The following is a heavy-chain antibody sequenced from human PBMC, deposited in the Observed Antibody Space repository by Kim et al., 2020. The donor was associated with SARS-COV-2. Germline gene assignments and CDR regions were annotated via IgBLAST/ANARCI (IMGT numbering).Heavy chain of an antibody. D-gene: IGHD2-2*01. J-gene: IGHJ4*02. CDR3: ARVICSSTSCYDSFDY. V-gene: IGHV1-69*04. Sequence: KFQGRVTITADKSTRTAYMELSSLRSEDTAVYYCARVICSSTSCYDSFDYWGQGTLVTVSS.